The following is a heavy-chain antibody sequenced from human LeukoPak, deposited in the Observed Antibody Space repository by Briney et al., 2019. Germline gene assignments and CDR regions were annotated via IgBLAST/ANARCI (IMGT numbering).Heavy chain of an antibody. CDR2: INHNGST. Sequence: SETLSLTCAVYGGSFSGYYWNWIRQSPGKGLEWIGEINHNGSTNYNPSLKSRVTMSVDTSKNRFSLKLSSVTAADTAVYYCARHVSTYTIFGVDVIDYWGQGTLVTVSS. CDR3: ARHVSTYTIFGVDVIDY. V-gene: IGHV4-34*01. J-gene: IGHJ4*02. CDR1: GGSFSGYY. D-gene: IGHD3-3*01.